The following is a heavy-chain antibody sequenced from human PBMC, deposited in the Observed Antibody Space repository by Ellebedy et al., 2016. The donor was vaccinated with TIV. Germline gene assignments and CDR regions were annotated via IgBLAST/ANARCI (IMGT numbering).Heavy chain of an antibody. V-gene: IGHV1-8*01. Sequence: ASVKVSCKASGYTFTSYDINWVRQATGQGLEWMGWMNPNSGNTGYAQKFQGRVTMTRNTSISTAYMELSSLRSEDTAVYYCAREYYDILTGYYWDYYYYGMDVWGQGTTVTVSS. D-gene: IGHD3-9*01. J-gene: IGHJ6*02. CDR1: GYTFTSYD. CDR3: AREYYDILTGYYWDYYYYGMDV. CDR2: MNPNSGNT.